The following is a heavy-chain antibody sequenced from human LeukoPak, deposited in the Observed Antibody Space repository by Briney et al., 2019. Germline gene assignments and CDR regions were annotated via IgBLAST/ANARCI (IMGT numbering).Heavy chain of an antibody. V-gene: IGHV3-7*01. Sequence: PGGSLRLSCAASGFTFSGYWMSWVRQAPGKGLEWVANIKQDGSEKYYVDSVKGRFTISRDNAKNSLYLQMNSLRAEDTAVYYCAREGYSSSPGFDYWGQGTLVTVSS. D-gene: IGHD6-6*01. CDR2: IKQDGSEK. CDR3: AREGYSSSPGFDY. J-gene: IGHJ4*02. CDR1: GFTFSGYW.